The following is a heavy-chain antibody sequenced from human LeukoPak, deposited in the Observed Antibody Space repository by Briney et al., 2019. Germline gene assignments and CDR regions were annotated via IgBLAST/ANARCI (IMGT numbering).Heavy chain of an antibody. D-gene: IGHD4-4*01. CDR3: ANFNYAGFDP. CDR1: GIIITSYW. J-gene: IGHJ5*02. V-gene: IGHV3-7*03. CDR2: IKQDGSEK. Sequence: GGSLRLSCAASGIIITSYWMSWVRQTPGKGLEWVANIKQDGSEKNYVDSVKGRFTISRDNAKNSLYLQMNSLRAEDTALYYCANFNYAGFDPWGQGTLVTVSS.